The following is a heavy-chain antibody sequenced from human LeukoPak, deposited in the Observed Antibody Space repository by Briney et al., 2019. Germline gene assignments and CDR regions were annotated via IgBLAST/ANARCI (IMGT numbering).Heavy chain of an antibody. D-gene: IGHD3-22*01. CDR2: FGSSGGPI. CDR3: ARAGYYYDSSGYFN. J-gene: IGHJ4*02. V-gene: IGHV3-11*04. CDR1: GFTFSDYY. Sequence: GGSLRLSCAASGFTFSDYYMSWIRQAPGKGLEWVSYFGSSGGPIYYADSVKGRFTISRDNAKNSLYLQMDSLRAEDTAVYYCARAGYYYDSSGYFNWGQGTLVSVSS.